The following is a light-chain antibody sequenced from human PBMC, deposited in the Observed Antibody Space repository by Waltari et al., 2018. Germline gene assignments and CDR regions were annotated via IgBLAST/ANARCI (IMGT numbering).Light chain of an antibody. V-gene: IGKV3-20*01. Sequence: ESVLAQSPGTLSLSPGERATLSCRASQRVGSIYLAWYQQRPGQPPRVLVYGTSSRATGIPDRFSGRRSGSDFTLTIDRLEPEDVAVYFCQVYGGSPLYTFGQGTRLEIK. CDR1: QRVGSIY. CDR3: QVYGGSPLYT. CDR2: GTS. J-gene: IGKJ2*01.